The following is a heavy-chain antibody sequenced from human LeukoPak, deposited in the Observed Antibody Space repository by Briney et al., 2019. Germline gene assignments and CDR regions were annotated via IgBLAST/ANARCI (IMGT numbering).Heavy chain of an antibody. Sequence: GGSLRLSCAASGFTFSSSAMHWVRQAPGKGLEWVAVISYDGSSKYYADSVKGRFTISRDNSEDTLYLQMNSLRPEDTAVYYCARVRQRLGTWVDYWGQGTLVTVSS. D-gene: IGHD6-25*01. CDR1: GFTFSSSA. CDR3: ARVRQRLGTWVDY. V-gene: IGHV3-30-3*01. J-gene: IGHJ4*02. CDR2: ISYDGSSK.